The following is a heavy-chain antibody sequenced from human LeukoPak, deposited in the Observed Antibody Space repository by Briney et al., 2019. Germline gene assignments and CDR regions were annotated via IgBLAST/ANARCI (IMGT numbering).Heavy chain of an antibody. CDR3: AREPGGTGYFDY. Sequence: GASVKVSCKASGYTFNGYYIHWVRQAPGQGLEYMGSINLNSGGTNYAQKFQGRVTMTRDTSISTAYMELRSLRSDDTAVYYCAREPGGTGYFDYWGQGTLVTVSS. V-gene: IGHV1-2*02. D-gene: IGHD1-1*01. J-gene: IGHJ4*02. CDR1: GYTFNGYY. CDR2: INLNSGGT.